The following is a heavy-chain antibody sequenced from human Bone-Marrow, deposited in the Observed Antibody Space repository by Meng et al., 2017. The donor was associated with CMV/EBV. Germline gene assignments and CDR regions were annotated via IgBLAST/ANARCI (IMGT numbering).Heavy chain of an antibody. V-gene: IGHV3-9*01. CDR1: GFTFDDYA. CDR3: AKDRVAPLLLRSFDF. D-gene: IGHD2-15*01. CDR2: ISWNSNTI. Sequence: SLKISCAASGFTFDDYAMHWVRQAPGKGLEWVSGISWNSNTILYANSVKGRFTMSRDNGKNSLYLQMTSLRDEDTAFYYCAKDRVAPLLLRSFDFWGQGTMVTVSS. J-gene: IGHJ3*01.